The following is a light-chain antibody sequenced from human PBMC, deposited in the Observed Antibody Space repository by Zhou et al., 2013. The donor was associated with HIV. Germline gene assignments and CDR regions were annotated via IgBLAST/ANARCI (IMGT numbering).Light chain of an antibody. V-gene: IGKV1-5*03. Sequence: DIQMTQSPSTLSASVGDRVTITCRASQSISSWLAWYQQKPGKAPKLLIYKASSLESGVPSRFSGSGSGTEFTLTISSLQPDDFATYYCQXCNSYPYTFGQGTKLEIK. CDR1: QSISSW. CDR2: KAS. CDR3: QXCNSYPYT. J-gene: IGKJ2*01.